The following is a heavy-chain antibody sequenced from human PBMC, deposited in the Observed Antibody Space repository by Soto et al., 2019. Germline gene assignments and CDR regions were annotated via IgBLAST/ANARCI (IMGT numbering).Heavy chain of an antibody. Sequence: SETLSLTCTVSGGSINNYYWSWIRQPPGKRLEWIGYIYYRGSTKYNPSLKSRVTISVDTSKNQFSLNLSSVTAADTAVYYCARHLFDVRGPGLESWGQGTLVTVSS. J-gene: IGHJ4*02. D-gene: IGHD3-10*02. CDR3: ARHLFDVRGPGLES. V-gene: IGHV4-59*08. CDR2: IYYRGST. CDR1: GGSINNYY.